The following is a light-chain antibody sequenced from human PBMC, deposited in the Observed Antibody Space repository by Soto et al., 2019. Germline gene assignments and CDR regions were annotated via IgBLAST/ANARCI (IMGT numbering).Light chain of an antibody. Sequence: EIVMTQSPATLSVSPGDRVTLSLRASERVGSNVAWYQHKPVQAPRLLIYGASVRATGIPDRFSGSGSETEFTLTISSLQSEDFAVYYCQQWIRWTFGQG. CDR3: QQWIRWT. V-gene: IGKV3-15*01. CDR1: ERVGSN. J-gene: IGKJ1*01. CDR2: GAS.